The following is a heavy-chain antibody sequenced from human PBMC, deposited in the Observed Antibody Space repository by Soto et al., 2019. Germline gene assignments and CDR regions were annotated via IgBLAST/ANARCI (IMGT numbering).Heavy chain of an antibody. CDR2: IDWDDDK. J-gene: IGHJ6*02. CDR1: GFSLSTSGMC. CDR3: AANIAAAGNYYYYCMHV. V-gene: IGHV2-70*02. D-gene: IGHD6-13*01. Sequence: SGPTLVNPTQTLTLTCTFSGFSLSTSGMCVSWIRQPPGKALEWLALIDWDDDKYYSTSLKTRLTISKDTSKNQVVLTMTNMDPADTAVYYCAANIAAAGNYYYYCMHVRGPATTGTLS.